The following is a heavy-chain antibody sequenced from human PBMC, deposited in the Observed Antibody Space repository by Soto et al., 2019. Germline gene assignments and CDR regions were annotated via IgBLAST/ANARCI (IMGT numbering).Heavy chain of an antibody. Sequence: GESLKISCKGSGYSFTSYWISWVRQMPGKGLEWMGRIDPSDSYTNYSPSFQGHVTISADKSISTAYLQWSSLKASDTAMYYCARHGGGSSSWYMYYYYGMDVWGQGTTVTVSS. CDR3: ARHGGGSSSWYMYYYYGMDV. CDR2: IDPSDSYT. J-gene: IGHJ6*02. D-gene: IGHD6-13*01. CDR1: GYSFTSYW. V-gene: IGHV5-10-1*01.